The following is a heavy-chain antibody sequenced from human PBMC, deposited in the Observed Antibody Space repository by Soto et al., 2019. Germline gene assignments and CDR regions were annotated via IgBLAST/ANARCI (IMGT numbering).Heavy chain of an antibody. CDR3: ARDPPSKYNSSSGNYYYYYMDV. D-gene: IGHD6-6*01. J-gene: IGHJ6*03. CDR2: IIPILGIT. Sequence: QVHLVQSGAEVKRPGSSVKVSCTASGGPFSTYTISWVRQAPGQGLEWMGRIIPILGITNYAQKFQGRLTFTADKSTSTAYMELYSLRSEDTAVYYCARDPPSKYNSSSGNYYYYYMDVWGNGTTVTVSS. CDR1: GGPFSTYT. V-gene: IGHV1-69*08.